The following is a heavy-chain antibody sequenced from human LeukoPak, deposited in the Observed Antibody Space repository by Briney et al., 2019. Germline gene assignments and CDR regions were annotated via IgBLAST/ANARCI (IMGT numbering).Heavy chain of an antibody. D-gene: IGHD2-15*01. CDR3: ARLFPSYCSGGSCYSRVAFDI. Sequence: SETLSLTCTVSGGSLSSYYWSWSRQPPGQGLEWIGYIYYRGSTNYNPSLTCRVTISVDTSTNQYSLKLSPVTAADTALYYCARLFPSYCSGGSCYSRVAFDIWGQGTMVTVSS. CDR2: IYYRGST. J-gene: IGHJ3*02. CDR1: GGSLSSYY. V-gene: IGHV4-59*01.